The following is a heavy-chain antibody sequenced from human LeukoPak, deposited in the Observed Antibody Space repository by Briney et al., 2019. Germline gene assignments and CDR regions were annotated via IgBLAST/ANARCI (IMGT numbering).Heavy chain of an antibody. V-gene: IGHV3-30*18. J-gene: IGHJ4*02. CDR3: AKLEAAGNFDY. D-gene: IGHD2-15*01. CDR1: GFTFSSYG. CDR2: ISYDGSNK. Sequence: GGSLRLSCAASGFTFSSYGMHWVRQAPGKGLEWVAVISYDGSNKYYADSVKGRFTISRDNSKNTLYLQMNSLRAEDTAVYYCAKLEAAGNFDYWGQGTLVTVSS.